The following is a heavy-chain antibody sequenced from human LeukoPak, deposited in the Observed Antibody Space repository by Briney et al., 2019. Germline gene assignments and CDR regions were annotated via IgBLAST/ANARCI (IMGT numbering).Heavy chain of an antibody. J-gene: IGHJ6*02. Sequence: AASVKVSCKASGGTFSSYAISWVRQAPGQGLEWMGGIIPIFGTANYAQKFQGRVTITADESTSTAYMELSSLRSEDTAVYYCARTNIVVVPAADSYYYYGMDVWGQGTTVTVSS. CDR2: IIPIFGTA. V-gene: IGHV1-69*13. CDR3: ARTNIVVVPAADSYYYYGMDV. CDR1: GGTFSSYA. D-gene: IGHD2-2*01.